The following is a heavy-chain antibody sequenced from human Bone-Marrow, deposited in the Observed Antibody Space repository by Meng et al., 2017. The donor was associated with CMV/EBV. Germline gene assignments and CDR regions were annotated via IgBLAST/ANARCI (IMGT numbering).Heavy chain of an antibody. J-gene: IGHJ6*02. CDR2: ISSSSSYI. Sequence: GESLKISCAASGFTFSSYSMNWVRQAPGKGLEWVSSISSSSSYIYYADSVKGRFTISRDNAKNSLYLQMNSLRAEDTAVYYCARASGMDVWGQGTTVTFSS. V-gene: IGHV3-21*01. CDR3: ARASGMDV. CDR1: GFTFSSYS.